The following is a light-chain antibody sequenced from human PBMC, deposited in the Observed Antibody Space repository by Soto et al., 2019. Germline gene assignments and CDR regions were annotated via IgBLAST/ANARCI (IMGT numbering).Light chain of an antibody. V-gene: IGLV4-69*01. J-gene: IGLJ2*01. Sequence: QLVLTQSPSASASLGASVKLTCILSSGHSRYDIAWHQQQPGKGPRFLMKVNTEGAHRKGDGMPDRFSGSSSGAERYLIISRLQSEYEADYYCQTWGTGIVVFGGGTSSPS. CDR1: SGHSRYD. CDR2: VNTEGAH. CDR3: QTWGTGIVV.